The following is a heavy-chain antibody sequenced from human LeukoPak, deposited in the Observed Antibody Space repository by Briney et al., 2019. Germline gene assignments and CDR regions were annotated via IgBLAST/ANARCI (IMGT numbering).Heavy chain of an antibody. Sequence: GASVKVSCKASGYTFTSYAMNWVRQAPGQGLEWMGWINTNTGNPTYAQGFTGRFVFSLDTSVSTAYLQISSLKAEDTAVYYCASRPIGYCSGGSCQTVSGMDVRGQGTTVTVSS. CDR3: ASRPIGYCSGGSCQTVSGMDV. D-gene: IGHD2-15*01. CDR2: INTNTGNP. V-gene: IGHV7-4-1*02. J-gene: IGHJ6*02. CDR1: GYTFTSYA.